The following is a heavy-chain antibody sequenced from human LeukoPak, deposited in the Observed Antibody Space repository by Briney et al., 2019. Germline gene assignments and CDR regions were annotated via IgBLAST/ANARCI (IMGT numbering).Heavy chain of an antibody. CDR2: ISWNSGSI. CDR3: ARDGLSGLPLEWAPLL. V-gene: IGHV3-9*01. D-gene: IGHD3-3*01. Sequence: PGGSLRLSCAASGFTFDDYAMHWVRQAPGKGLEWVSGISWNSGSIGYADSVKGRFTISRDNAKNSVYLQMSSLRAEDTAVYYCARDGLSGLPLEWAPLLWGQGTLVTVSS. CDR1: GFTFDDYA. J-gene: IGHJ4*02.